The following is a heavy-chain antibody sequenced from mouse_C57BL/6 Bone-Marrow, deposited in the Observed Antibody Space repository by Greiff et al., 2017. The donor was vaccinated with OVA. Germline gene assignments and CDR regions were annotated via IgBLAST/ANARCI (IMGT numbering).Heavy chain of an antibody. D-gene: IGHD2-1*01. CDR1: GYTFTGYW. V-gene: IGHV1-9*01. J-gene: IGHJ2*01. CDR3: DQYGNY. CDR2: ILPGSGST. Sequence: QVQLQQSGAELMKPGASVKLSCKATGYTFTGYWIEWVKQRPGHGLEWVGEILPGSGSTNYNEKFKGKATFTADTSSNTPFLQLSSLKTEDTAIYYGDQYGNYWGQSTTLTVSS.